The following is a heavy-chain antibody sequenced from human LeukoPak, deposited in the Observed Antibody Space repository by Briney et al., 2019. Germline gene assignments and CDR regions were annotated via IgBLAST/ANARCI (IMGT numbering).Heavy chain of an antibody. CDR1: GYTFTSYG. V-gene: IGHV1-18*01. CDR2: ISAYNGNT. Sequence: ASVKVSCKASGYTFTSYGISWVRQAPGQGLERMGWISAYNGNTNYAQKLQGRVTMTTDTSTSTAYMELRSLRSDDTAVYYCARDKISDFWSGYDYFDYWGQGTLVTVSS. J-gene: IGHJ4*02. D-gene: IGHD3-3*01. CDR3: ARDKISDFWSGYDYFDY.